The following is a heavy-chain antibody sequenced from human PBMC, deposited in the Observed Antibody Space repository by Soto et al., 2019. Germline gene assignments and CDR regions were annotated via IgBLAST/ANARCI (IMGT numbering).Heavy chain of an antibody. CDR1: GFTFSNYW. Sequence: EVQLVESGGGLVQPGGSLRLSCAASGFTFSNYWMYWVRQAPGKGLEWVSRINSDGSVSSHADSVRGRLTISRDNVKNTLYLHMDNLRAEYSAVYFSARGDGVGVTCCSLAGSFFYYMDVWGKGTTFTVFS. J-gene: IGHJ6*03. D-gene: IGHD2-15*01. V-gene: IGHV3-74*02. CDR2: INSDGSVS. CDR3: ARGDGVGVTCCSLAGSFFYYMDV.